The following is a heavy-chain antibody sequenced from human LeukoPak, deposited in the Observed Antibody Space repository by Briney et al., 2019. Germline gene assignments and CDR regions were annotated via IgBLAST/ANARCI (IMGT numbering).Heavy chain of an antibody. Sequence: GGSLRLSCAASGFTFSTSSMNWVRQTPGKGLEWISYIRGSSTTIYYADSVKGRFTISRDNAKNSLCLQMNDLRVEDTGVYFCARDARSHCGTDACYGPYFDYWGQGSLVTVSS. D-gene: IGHD2-2*01. CDR1: GFTFSTSS. J-gene: IGHJ4*02. V-gene: IGHV3-48*01. CDR2: IRGSSTTI. CDR3: ARDARSHCGTDACYGPYFDY.